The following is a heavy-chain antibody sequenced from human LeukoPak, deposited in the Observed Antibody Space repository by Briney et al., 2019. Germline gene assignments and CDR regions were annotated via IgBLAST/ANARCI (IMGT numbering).Heavy chain of an antibody. J-gene: IGHJ3*01. D-gene: IGHD3-10*01. CDR3: AREFRSNYNDAFDL. CDR1: GYTFTAQY. Sequence: GASVTVSFTASGYTFTAQYIHWVRQAPGQGLEWMGWINPDSGGTHFAQKFQGRVTMTRDTSISTADMELSRLRFDDTAVYYCAREFRSNYNDAFDLWGQGTLVTVSS. V-gene: IGHV1-2*02. CDR2: INPDSGGT.